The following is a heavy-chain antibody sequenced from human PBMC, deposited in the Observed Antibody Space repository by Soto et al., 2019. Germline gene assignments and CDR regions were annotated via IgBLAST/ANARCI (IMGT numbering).Heavy chain of an antibody. Sequence: QVQLVESGGGVVQPGRSLRLSCAASGFTFRNYGMHWVRQAPAKGLEWVALVWYDGGNKNYVDSVKGRFTISRDNSKNTLYLQMNSLRDEDTAVYYFVRAAGYSGNDYVYYYGMDVWGQGTTVTVSS. V-gene: IGHV3-33*01. CDR1: GFTFRNYG. J-gene: IGHJ6*02. CDR2: VWYDGGNK. D-gene: IGHD5-12*01. CDR3: VRAAGYSGNDYVYYYGMDV.